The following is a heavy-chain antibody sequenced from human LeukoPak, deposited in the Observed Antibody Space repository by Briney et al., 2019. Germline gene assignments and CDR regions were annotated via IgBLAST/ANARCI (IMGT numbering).Heavy chain of an antibody. D-gene: IGHD1-1*01. CDR2: ISSSSSYI. CDR3: VRDRHYIGNLEVRFPY. V-gene: IGHV3-21*06. CDR1: GFTFSSYS. J-gene: IGHJ4*02. Sequence: GGSLRLSCAASGFTFSSYSMNWVRQAPGKGLEWVSSISSSSSYIYYADSVKGRFTISRDNAKNSLDLQMNSLRVEDTAVYYCVRDRHYIGNLEVRFPYWGQGALVTVSS.